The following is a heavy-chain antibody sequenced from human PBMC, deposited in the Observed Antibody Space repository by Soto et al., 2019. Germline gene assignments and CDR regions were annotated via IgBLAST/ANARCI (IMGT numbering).Heavy chain of an antibody. Sequence: SVKVSCKASGGTFSSYTISWVRQAPGQGLEWMGRIIPSGGIANYAQRFQGRVTVTRDTSTSTVYMELFSLRSDDTAVYYCARGDSSSWYHYYFDYWGQGTLVTVSS. CDR3: ARGDSSSWYHYYFDY. J-gene: IGHJ4*02. D-gene: IGHD6-13*01. V-gene: IGHV1-69*02. CDR1: GGTFSSYT. CDR2: IIPSGGIA.